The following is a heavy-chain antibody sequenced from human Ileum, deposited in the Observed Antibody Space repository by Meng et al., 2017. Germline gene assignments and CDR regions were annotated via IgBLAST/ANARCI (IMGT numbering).Heavy chain of an antibody. V-gene: IGHV4-39*07. Sequence: QVRAPGQGLVNPWGTLSLTCIVSGASISSTTSVYSWGWIRQHPGKGLEWIGSIYSTGTTYYNPSLESRVTISRDTSKNQFSLKLTSVTAADTAVYYCARQPTGYPNWFDPWGQGTLVTVSS. CDR3: ARQPTGYPNWFDP. CDR1: GASISSTTSVYS. CDR2: IYSTGTT. J-gene: IGHJ5*02. D-gene: IGHD3-9*01.